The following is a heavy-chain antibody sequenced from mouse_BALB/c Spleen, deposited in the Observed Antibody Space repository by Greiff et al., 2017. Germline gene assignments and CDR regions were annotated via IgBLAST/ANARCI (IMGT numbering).Heavy chain of an antibody. CDR1: GFSLTSYG. CDR3: AREGIYHDNYWYFDV. V-gene: IGHV2-9*02. D-gene: IGHD2-4*01. CDR2: IWAGGST. Sequence: VHLVESGPGLVAPSQSLSITCTVSGFSLTSYGVHWVRQPPGKGLEWLGVIWAGGSTNYNSALMSRLSISKDNSKNQVFLKMNSLQTDDTAMYSCAREGIYHDNYWYFDVWGAGTTVTVSS. J-gene: IGHJ1*01.